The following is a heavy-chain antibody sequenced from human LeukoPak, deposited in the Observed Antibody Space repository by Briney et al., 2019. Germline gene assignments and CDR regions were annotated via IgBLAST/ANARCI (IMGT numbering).Heavy chain of an antibody. CDR1: GGSISSYF. CDR3: ARAPYSGNSVGFDC. CDR2: IYSSGST. D-gene: IGHD4-23*01. J-gene: IGHJ4*02. V-gene: IGHV4-59*01. Sequence: SETLSLTCTVSGGSISSYFWSWIRQPPGKGLEWIGYIYSSGSTNYNPSLKSRVTISVDTSKNQFSLKLSPVTAADTAVYYCARAPYSGNSVGFDCWGQGTLVTVSS.